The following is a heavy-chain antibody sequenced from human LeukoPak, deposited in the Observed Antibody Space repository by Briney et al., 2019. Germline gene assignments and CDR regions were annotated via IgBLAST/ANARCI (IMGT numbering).Heavy chain of an antibody. V-gene: IGHV3-7*01. CDR1: GFSFSSNW. CDR2: IKPDGSEK. J-gene: IGHJ4*02. Sequence: GGSLRLSCVASGFSFSSNWMSWVRQASGKGLEWVANIKPDGSEKYYVDSVKGRFTISRDNAKNSLYLQMSSLRAEDTAVYYCARSYSWGQGALVTVSS. CDR3: ARSYS.